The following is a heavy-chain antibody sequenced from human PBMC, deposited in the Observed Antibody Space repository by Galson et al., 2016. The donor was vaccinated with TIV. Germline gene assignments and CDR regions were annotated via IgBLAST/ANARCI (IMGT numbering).Heavy chain of an antibody. CDR1: GYSFSRHA. Sequence: SVKVSCKASGYSFSRHALNWVRQAPGQGLEWMGWINTNTGNPMYAQGFTGRFFFSLDTSVSTAYLQISSLKDEDTAVYYCARDRYCSSVSCSFDNNWFDRWGQGALVTVSS. J-gene: IGHJ5*02. V-gene: IGHV7-4-1*02. CDR3: ARDRYCSSVSCSFDNNWFDR. D-gene: IGHD2-2*01. CDR2: INTNTGNP.